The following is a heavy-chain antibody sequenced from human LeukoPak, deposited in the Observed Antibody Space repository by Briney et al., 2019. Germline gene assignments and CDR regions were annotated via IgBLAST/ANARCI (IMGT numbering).Heavy chain of an antibody. CDR2: ISSSSSYI. CDR1: GFTFSSYS. CDR3: ARAPRGFSAPYYYYYMDV. J-gene: IGHJ6*03. Sequence: GGSLRLSCAASGFTFSSYSMDWVRQAPGKGLEWVSSISSSSSYIYYADSVKGRFTISRDNAKNSLYLQMNSLRAEDTAVYYCARAPRGFSAPYYYYYMDVWGKGTTVTVSS. D-gene: IGHD2/OR15-2a*01. V-gene: IGHV3-21*01.